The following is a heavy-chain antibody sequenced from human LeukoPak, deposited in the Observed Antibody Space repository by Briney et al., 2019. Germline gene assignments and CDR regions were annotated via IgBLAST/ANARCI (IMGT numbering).Heavy chain of an antibody. D-gene: IGHD2-2*01. Sequence: PGGSLRLSCTASEFTFSSYWMNWVRQAPGKWLEWVSSISSSSSYIYYADSVKGRFTISRDNAKNSLYLQMNSLRAEDTAVYYCARVQQYQLLSDYWGQGTLVTVSS. V-gene: IGHV3-21*01. CDR2: ISSSSSYI. CDR3: ARVQQYQLLSDY. CDR1: EFTFSSYW. J-gene: IGHJ4*02.